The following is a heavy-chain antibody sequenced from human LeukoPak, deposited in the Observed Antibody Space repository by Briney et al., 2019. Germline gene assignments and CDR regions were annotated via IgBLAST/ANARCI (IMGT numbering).Heavy chain of an antibody. V-gene: IGHV4-34*01. J-gene: IGHJ4*02. CDR2: INHSGST. CDR3: ARGSVYYGFWSGYYSY. Sequence: SETLSLTCAVYGGSFSGYYWSWIRQPPGKGLEWLGEINHSGSTNYNPSLKSRVTISVDTSKNQFSLKLSSVTAADTAVYYCARGSVYYGFWSGYYSYWGQGTLVTVSS. D-gene: IGHD3-3*01. CDR1: GGSFSGYY.